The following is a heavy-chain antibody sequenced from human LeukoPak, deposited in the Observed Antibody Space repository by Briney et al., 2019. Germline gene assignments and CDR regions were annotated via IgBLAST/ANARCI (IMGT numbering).Heavy chain of an antibody. CDR3: AKVGVSRFFDWDY. CDR2: ISSSGNTI. Sequence: QPGGSLRLSCEASGLSFSNYEMNWVRQAPGKGLEWISYISSSGNTIYYADSVKGRFTISRDNAKNSLYLQMNSLRAEDTAIYYCAKVGVSRFFDWDYWGQGTLVTVSS. J-gene: IGHJ4*02. V-gene: IGHV3-48*03. D-gene: IGHD3-9*01. CDR1: GLSFSNYE.